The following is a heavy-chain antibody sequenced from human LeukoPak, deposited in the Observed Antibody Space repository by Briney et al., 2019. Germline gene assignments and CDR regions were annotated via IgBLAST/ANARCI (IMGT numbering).Heavy chain of an antibody. CDR1: GFTFSDYY. D-gene: IGHD3-22*01. J-gene: IGHJ4*02. CDR2: ISSSGSTI. V-gene: IGHV3-11*04. CDR3: ARAHFYYDSSGYALDY. Sequence: GGSLRLSCAASGFTFSDYYMSWIRQAPGKGLEWVSYISSSGSTIYYADSVKGRFTISRDNAKNSLYLQMNSLRAEDTAVYYCARAHFYYDSSGYALDYWGQGTLVTVSS.